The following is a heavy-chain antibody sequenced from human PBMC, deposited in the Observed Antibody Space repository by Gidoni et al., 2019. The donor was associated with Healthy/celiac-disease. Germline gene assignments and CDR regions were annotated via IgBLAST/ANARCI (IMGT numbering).Heavy chain of an antibody. V-gene: IGHV3-23*01. CDR1: GFTFSSYA. CDR3: AKAHVDYWWAFQN. Sequence: EVPLLESGGGLVQPGGSLRLSCAASGFTFSSYAMSWVRQAPGKGLEWVSAIRGSGGSTYYADSVKGRFTISRDNSKNTLYLQMNSLRAEDTAVYYCAKAHVDYWWAFQNWGQGTLVTVSS. CDR2: IRGSGGST. D-gene: IGHD2-8*02. J-gene: IGHJ1*01.